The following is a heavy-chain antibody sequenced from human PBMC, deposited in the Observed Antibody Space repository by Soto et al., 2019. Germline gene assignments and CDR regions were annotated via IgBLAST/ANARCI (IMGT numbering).Heavy chain of an antibody. Sequence: QVQLVQSGAEVKKPGSSVKVSCKASGGTFSSYAISWVRQAPGQGLEWMGGIIPIFGTANYAQKFQGRVTITADESTSTAYMELSSLRSEDTAVYYCARDEGSGSYSHYYGMDVWGQGTTVTVSS. D-gene: IGHD1-26*01. CDR1: GGTFSSYA. J-gene: IGHJ6*02. V-gene: IGHV1-69*12. CDR3: ARDEGSGSYSHYYGMDV. CDR2: IIPIFGTA.